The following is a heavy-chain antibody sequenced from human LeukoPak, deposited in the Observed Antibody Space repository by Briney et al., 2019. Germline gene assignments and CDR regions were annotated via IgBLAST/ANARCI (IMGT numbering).Heavy chain of an antibody. CDR3: AKALYGDYGRFDY. D-gene: IGHD4-17*01. J-gene: IGHJ4*02. Sequence: GGSLRLSCAASGFTFSTYAMSWVRQAPGNGLDWVSTISDGVSDTHYADPVKGRFTISRDNSKNTLYLQMNSLRAEDTAVYYCAKALYGDYGRFDYWGQGTLVTVSS. V-gene: IGHV3-23*01. CDR2: ISDGVSDT. CDR1: GFTFSTYA.